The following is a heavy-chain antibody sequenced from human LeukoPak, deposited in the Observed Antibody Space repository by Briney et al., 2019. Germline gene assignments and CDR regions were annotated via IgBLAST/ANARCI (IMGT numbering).Heavy chain of an antibody. D-gene: IGHD3-10*01. J-gene: IGHJ4*02. CDR2: IYYSGST. V-gene: IGHV4-39*07. CDR3: ARALFGSGSYYHYFDY. Sequence: SETLSLTCTVSGGSISSSSYYWGWIRQPPGKGLEWIGSIYYSGSTFYNPSLKSRVTISVDTSKNQFSLKLSSVTAADTAVYYCARALFGSGSYYHYFDYWGQGTLVTVSS. CDR1: GGSISSSSYY.